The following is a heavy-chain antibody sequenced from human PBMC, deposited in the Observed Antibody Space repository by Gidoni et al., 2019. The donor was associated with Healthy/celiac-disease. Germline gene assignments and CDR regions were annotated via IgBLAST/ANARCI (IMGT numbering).Heavy chain of an antibody. Sequence: EVQLVESGGGLVKPGGSLRLSCAASGFPFSSYSMNWVRQAPGKGLEWVSSISSSSSYIYYADSVKGRFTISRDNAKNSLYLQMNSLRAEDTAVYYCAGQVVIHGFRRDYWGQGTLVTVSS. V-gene: IGHV3-21*01. CDR2: ISSSSSYI. J-gene: IGHJ4*02. CDR3: AGQVVIHGFRRDY. D-gene: IGHD3-22*01. CDR1: GFPFSSYS.